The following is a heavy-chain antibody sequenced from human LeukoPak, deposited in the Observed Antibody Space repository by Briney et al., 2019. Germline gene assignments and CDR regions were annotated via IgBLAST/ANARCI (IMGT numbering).Heavy chain of an antibody. Sequence: SETLSLTCAVYGGSFSGYYWSWIRQPPGKGLEWIGEINHSGSTNYNPSLKSRVTISVDTSKNQFSLKLSSVTAADTAVYYCARHYYDTEGDNWFDPWGQGTLVTVSS. CDR2: INHSGST. D-gene: IGHD3-22*01. V-gene: IGHV4-34*01. CDR1: GGSFSGYY. J-gene: IGHJ5*02. CDR3: ARHYYDTEGDNWFDP.